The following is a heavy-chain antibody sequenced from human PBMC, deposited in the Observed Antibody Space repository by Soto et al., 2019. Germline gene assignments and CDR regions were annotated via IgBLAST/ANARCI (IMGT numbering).Heavy chain of an antibody. V-gene: IGHV4-30-4*01. CDR2: IYYSGST. CDR1: GGSISSGDYY. Sequence: SETLSLTCTVSGGSISSGDYYWSWIRQPPGKGLEWIGYIYYSGSTYYNPSLKSRVTISVDTSKNQFSLKLSSVTAADTAVYYCARAGIVATIIPNYYCYYGMDVWGQGTTVTVSS. D-gene: IGHD5-12*01. J-gene: IGHJ6*02. CDR3: ARAGIVATIIPNYYCYYGMDV.